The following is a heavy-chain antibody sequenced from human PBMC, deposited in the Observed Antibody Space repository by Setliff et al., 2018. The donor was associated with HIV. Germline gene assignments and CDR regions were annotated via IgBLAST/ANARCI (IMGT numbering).Heavy chain of an antibody. J-gene: IGHJ3*02. Sequence: SVKVSCKASGGTFSSYAISWVRQAPGQGLGWMGGIIPIFGTANYAQKFQGRVTITADESTSTAYMELSSLRSEDTAVYYCARDPGGYDSSGFDAFDIWGQGTMVTVSS. CDR3: ARDPGGYDSSGFDAFDI. V-gene: IGHV1-69*13. D-gene: IGHD3-22*01. CDR1: GGTFSSYA. CDR2: IIPIFGTA.